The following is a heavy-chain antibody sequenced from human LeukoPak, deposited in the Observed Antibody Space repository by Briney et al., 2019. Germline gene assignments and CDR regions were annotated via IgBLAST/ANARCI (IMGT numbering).Heavy chain of an antibody. Sequence: TGESLRLSCAASGFTFSSNYMSWVRQAPGKGLEWVSVIYSGGSTYYADSVKGRLTISRDNSKNTLYLQMNSLRAEDTAVYYCARDISGSDGYWGQGTLVTVSS. CDR3: ARDISGSDGY. V-gene: IGHV3-53*01. CDR1: GFTFSSNY. CDR2: IYSGGST. J-gene: IGHJ4*02. D-gene: IGHD3-10*01.